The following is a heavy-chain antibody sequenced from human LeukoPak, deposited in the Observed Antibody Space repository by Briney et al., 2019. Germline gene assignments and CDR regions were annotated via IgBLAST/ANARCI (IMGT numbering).Heavy chain of an antibody. CDR1: GNSISSDDW. CDR3: ARRNDYDSTGYFVY. V-gene: IGHV4-4*01. D-gene: IGHD3-22*01. CDR2: IYHRGST. J-gene: IGHJ4*02. Sequence: SETLSLTCTVSGNSISSDDWWTWVRQPPGRGLEWIGEIYHRGSTNYNPSLKSRVTISIDKSRNQFSLMLSSVTAVATAVYCGARRNDYDSTGYFVYWGQGTLVTVSS.